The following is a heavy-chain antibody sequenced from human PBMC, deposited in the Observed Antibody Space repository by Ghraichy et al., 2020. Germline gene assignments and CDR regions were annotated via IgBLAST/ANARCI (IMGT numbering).Heavy chain of an antibody. J-gene: IGHJ3*02. CDR1: GFTFISYD. V-gene: IGHV3-21*01. CDR2: ISSSSSYI. CDR3: ARDPGYCSGGRCFGDAFDI. Sequence: GESLNISCAASGFTFISYDMNWVRQAPGKGLEWVSYISSSSSYIYYADSVEGRFTIPRDNDKNSLFLQMNSLRAEDTAVYYCARDPGYCSGGRCFGDAFDIWGQGTMVTVSS. D-gene: IGHD2-15*01.